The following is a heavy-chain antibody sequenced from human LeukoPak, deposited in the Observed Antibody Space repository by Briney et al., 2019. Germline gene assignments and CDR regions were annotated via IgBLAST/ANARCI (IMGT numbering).Heavy chain of an antibody. CDR1: GVSVSPFY. V-gene: IGHV4-59*02. D-gene: IGHD2-8*02. J-gene: IGHJ4*02. Sequence: PSETLSLTCTVSGVSVSPFYWNWIRQPPGKGPEWIGYIYYNGRTNYNPSFEGRVTMSVDTSKNQFSLRLISVTAADTAVYFCARGILPGPSDFWSQGTLVTVSS. CDR2: IYYNGRT. CDR3: ARGILPGPSDF.